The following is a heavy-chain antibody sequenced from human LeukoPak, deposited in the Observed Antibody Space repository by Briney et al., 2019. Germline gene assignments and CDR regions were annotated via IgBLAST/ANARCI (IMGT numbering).Heavy chain of an antibody. CDR1: GGSFSGYY. CDR2: INHSGST. V-gene: IGHV4-34*01. J-gene: IGHJ5*02. CDR3: ARGSSGWHWFDP. Sequence: PSETLSLTCAVYGGSFSGYYWSWIRQPPGKGLEWIGEINHSGSTNYNPSLKSRVTISVDTSKNQFSLKLSSVTAADTAVYYCARGSSGWHWFDPWGQGTLVTVSS. D-gene: IGHD6-19*01.